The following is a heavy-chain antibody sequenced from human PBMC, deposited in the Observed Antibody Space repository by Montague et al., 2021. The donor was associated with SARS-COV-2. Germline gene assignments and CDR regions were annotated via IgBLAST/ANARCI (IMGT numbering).Heavy chain of an antibody. CDR2: IYYSGST. CDR3: ARGSSYKIFGVVIDDACDI. Sequence: ETLSLTCTVSGGSISTYYWSWIRQPPGKGLEWIVYIYYSGSTNYNPSLKSRVILSVDTSKNQFSMKLSSVTAADTAVYYCARGSSYKIFGVVIDDACDIWGQGTMVTGSS. D-gene: IGHD3-3*01. V-gene: IGHV4-59*08. CDR1: GGSISTYY. J-gene: IGHJ3*02.